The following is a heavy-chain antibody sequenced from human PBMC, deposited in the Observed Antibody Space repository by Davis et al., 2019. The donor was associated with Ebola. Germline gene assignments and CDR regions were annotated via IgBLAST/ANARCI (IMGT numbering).Heavy chain of an antibody. CDR3: ARHGDYPLGDAFDI. J-gene: IGHJ3*02. D-gene: IGHD4-17*01. CDR1: GGSISSYY. Sequence: PSETLSLTCTVSGGSISSYYWSWIRQPPGKGLEWIGYIYYSGSTNYNPSLKSRVTISVDTSKNQFSLKLSSVTAADTAVYYCARHGDYPLGDAFDIWGQGTMVTVSS. CDR2: IYYSGST. V-gene: IGHV4-59*08.